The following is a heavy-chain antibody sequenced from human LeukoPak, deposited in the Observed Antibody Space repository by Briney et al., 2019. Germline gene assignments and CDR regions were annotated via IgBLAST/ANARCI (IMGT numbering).Heavy chain of an antibody. Sequence: GGSLRLSCAASGFTFSNFNMYWVRQAPGKGLEWVAFIRYDGSTKYYAASLKVRFTISRDNSKNTVDLQMNSLRPEDTAVYYCAKDLRYSFGLWGQGTLVTVSS. V-gene: IGHV3-30*02. CDR2: IRYDGSTK. J-gene: IGHJ4*02. CDR3: AKDLRYSFGL. CDR1: GFTFSNFN. D-gene: IGHD5-18*01.